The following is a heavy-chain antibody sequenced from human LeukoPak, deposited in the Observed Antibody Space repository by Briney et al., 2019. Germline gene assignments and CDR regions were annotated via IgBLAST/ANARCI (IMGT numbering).Heavy chain of an antibody. CDR2: INPNSGAT. CDR3: ARDQNYFDTTTYYGIDY. V-gene: IGHV1-2*02. D-gene: IGHD3-22*01. CDR1: GYSFNGYY. J-gene: IGHJ4*02. Sequence: ASVKVSCKASGYSFNGYYIHWVRQAPGQGLEWVGWINPNSGATNYAQKFQDRVTMTRDTSISTAYMELSRLRSDDTAVYLCARDQNYFDTTTYYGIDYWGQGTLVTVSS.